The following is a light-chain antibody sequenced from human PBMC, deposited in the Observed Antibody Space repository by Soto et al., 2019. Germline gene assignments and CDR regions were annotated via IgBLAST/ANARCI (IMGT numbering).Light chain of an antibody. Sequence: VVLTQSPATLSLAPGEPATLSCRASRDVYINALAWYQQKPGRTPTLLIYGASTRATGIPDRFSATGSGTEFSLTISSVEPEDFAVYYCQQYGSSPFTFGPGTRVEI. CDR2: GAS. CDR3: QQYGSSPFT. CDR1: RDVYINA. J-gene: IGKJ3*01. V-gene: IGKV3-20*01.